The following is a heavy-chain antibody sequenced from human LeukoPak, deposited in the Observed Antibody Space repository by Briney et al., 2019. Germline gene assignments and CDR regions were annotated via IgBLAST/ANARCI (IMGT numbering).Heavy chain of an antibody. CDR2: INHSGST. CDR1: GGSFSGYY. CDR3: ASNHNDYGDYVQAY. D-gene: IGHD4-17*01. Sequence: PETLSLTCAVYGGSFSGYYRSWIRQPPGKGLEWIGEINHSGSTNYNPSLKSRVTISVDTSRNQFSLKLSSVTAADTAVYYCASNHNDYGDYVQAYWGQGTLVTVSS. J-gene: IGHJ4*02. V-gene: IGHV4-34*01.